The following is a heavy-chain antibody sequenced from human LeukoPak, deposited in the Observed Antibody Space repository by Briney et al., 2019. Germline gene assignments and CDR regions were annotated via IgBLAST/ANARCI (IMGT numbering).Heavy chain of an antibody. V-gene: IGHV1-69*04. CDR2: IIPILGIA. Sequence: SVKVSCKASGGTFSSYTISRVRQAPGQGLEWMGRIIPILGIANYAQKFQGRVTITADKSTSTAYMELSSLRSEDTAVYYCARDHPGPLVVVPAAAFDYWGQGTLVTFSS. D-gene: IGHD2-2*01. CDR3: ARDHPGPLVVVPAAAFDY. CDR1: GGTFSSYT. J-gene: IGHJ4*02.